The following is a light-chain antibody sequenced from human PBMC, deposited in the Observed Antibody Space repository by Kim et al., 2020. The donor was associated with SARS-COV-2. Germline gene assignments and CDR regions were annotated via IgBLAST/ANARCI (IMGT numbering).Light chain of an antibody. CDR3: GTWDTGLSAGV. V-gene: IGLV1-51*01. Sequence: GHKFTISCSGSTSNVGNNNVSWYQQIPEAATKLLIYDNDQRPSGIPDRFSGSKSGTSATLDITGLQTGDEADYYCGTWDTGLSAGVFGGGTQLTVL. J-gene: IGLJ2*01. CDR2: DND. CDR1: TSNVGNNN.